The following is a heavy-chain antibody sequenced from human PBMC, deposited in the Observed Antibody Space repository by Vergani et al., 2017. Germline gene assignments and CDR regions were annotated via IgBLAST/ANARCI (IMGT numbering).Heavy chain of an antibody. D-gene: IGHD2-2*01. CDR1: GGTFSSYT. CDR2: IIPILGIA. V-gene: IGHV1-69*09. CDR3: ARSTAWTSCYSGGYYYMDV. Sequence: QVQLVQSGAEVKKPGASVKVSCKASGGTFSSYTISWVRQAPGQGLEWMGRIIPILGIANYAQKFQGRVTITADESTSTAYMELSSLRSEDTAVYYCARSTAWTSCYSGGYYYMDVWGKGTTVTVSS. J-gene: IGHJ6*03.